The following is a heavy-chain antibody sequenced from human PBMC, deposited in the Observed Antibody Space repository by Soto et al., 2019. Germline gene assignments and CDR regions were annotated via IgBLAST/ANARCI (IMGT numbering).Heavy chain of an antibody. Sequence: SETLSLTCTVSGGSISSYYWSWIRQPPGKGLEWIGYIYYSGSTNYNPSLKSRVTISVDTSKNQFSLKLSSVTAADTAVYYCARQAGSGSYQRYYYYYMDVWGKGTTVTVSS. V-gene: IGHV4-59*08. D-gene: IGHD3-10*01. CDR3: ARQAGSGSYQRYYYYYMDV. CDR2: IYYSGST. CDR1: GGSISSYY. J-gene: IGHJ6*03.